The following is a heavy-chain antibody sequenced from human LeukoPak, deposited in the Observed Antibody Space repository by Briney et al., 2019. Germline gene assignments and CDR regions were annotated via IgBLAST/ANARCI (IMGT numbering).Heavy chain of an antibody. CDR2: ISSSSSTI. CDR1: GFTFSSYS. J-gene: IGHJ4*02. CDR3: ARALVSVTTSY. V-gene: IGHV3-48*04. D-gene: IGHD4-17*01. Sequence: GGSLRLSCAASGFTFSSYSMNWVRQAPGKGLEWVSYISSSSSTIYYADSVKGRFTISRDNAENSLYLQMNSLRAEDTAVYYCARALVSVTTSYWGQGTLVTVSS.